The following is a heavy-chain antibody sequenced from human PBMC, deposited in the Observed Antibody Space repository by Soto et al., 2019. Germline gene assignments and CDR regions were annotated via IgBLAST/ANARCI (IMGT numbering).Heavy chain of an antibody. CDR1: GGSISSGDYY. J-gene: IGHJ4*02. D-gene: IGHD2-15*01. Sequence: SETLSLTCTVSGGSISSGDYYWSWLRQPPGKGLEWIGYIYYSGSTYYNPSLKSRVTISVDTSKNQFSLELSSVTAADTAVYYCANVVVVAATPGYFDYWGQGTLVTVSS. CDR2: IYYSGST. CDR3: ANVVVVAATPGYFDY. V-gene: IGHV4-30-4*01.